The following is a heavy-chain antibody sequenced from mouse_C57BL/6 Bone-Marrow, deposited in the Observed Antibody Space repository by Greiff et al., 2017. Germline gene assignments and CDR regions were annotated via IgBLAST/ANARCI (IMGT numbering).Heavy chain of an antibody. V-gene: IGHV1-59*01. CDR2: IDPSDSYT. J-gene: IGHJ1*03. D-gene: IGHD2-3*01. CDR3: ERQNGYYFYWYFDV. CDR1: GYTFTSYW. Sequence: QVQLQQPGAELVRPGTSVKLSCKASGYTFTSYWMHWVKQRPGQGLEWIGVIDPSDSYTNYNQKFKGKATLTVDTSSSTAYMQLSSLTSEDSAVYDCERQNGYYFYWYFDVWGTGTTVTVSS.